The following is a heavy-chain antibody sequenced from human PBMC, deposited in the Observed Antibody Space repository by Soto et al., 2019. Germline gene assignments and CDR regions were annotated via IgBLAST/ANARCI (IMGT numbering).Heavy chain of an antibody. J-gene: IGHJ4*02. V-gene: IGHV3-23*01. CDR2: ISGSGGST. CDR1: GFTFSSYA. CDR3: AKSRMDTAMVTLAREYYFDY. Sequence: GGSLRLSCAASGFTFSSYAMSWVRQAPGKGLEWVSAISGSGGSTYYADSVKGRFTISRDNSKNTLYLQMNSLRAEDTAVYYCAKSRMDTAMVTLAREYYFDYWGQGPLVTVSS. D-gene: IGHD5-18*01.